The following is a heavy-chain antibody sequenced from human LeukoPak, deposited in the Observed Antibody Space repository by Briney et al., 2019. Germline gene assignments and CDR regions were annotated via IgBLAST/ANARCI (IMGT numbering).Heavy chain of an antibody. D-gene: IGHD3-16*02. CDR1: GYSISSSYY. J-gene: IGHJ4*02. Sequence: SETLSLTCTVSGYSISSSYYWSWIRQPPGKGLEWIGYIYYSGSTNYNPSLKSRVTMSVDTSKNQFSLKLSSVTAADTAVYYCAGSMITFGGVIVLDYWGQGTLVTVSS. V-gene: IGHV4-61*01. CDR3: AGSMITFGGVIVLDY. CDR2: IYYSGST.